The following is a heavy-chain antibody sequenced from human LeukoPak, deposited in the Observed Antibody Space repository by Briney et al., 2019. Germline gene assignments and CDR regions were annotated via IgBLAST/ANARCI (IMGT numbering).Heavy chain of an antibody. V-gene: IGHV3-9*01. CDR3: AKDIVATIQMGYFDY. D-gene: IGHD5-12*01. J-gene: IGHJ4*02. CDR2: ISWNSGSI. Sequence: SLRLSCAASGFTFDDYAMHWVRQAPGKGLEWVSSISWNSGSIGYADSVKGRFTFSRDNAKNSLYLQMNSLRAEDTALYYCAKDIVATIQMGYFDYWGQGTLVTVSS. CDR1: GFTFDDYA.